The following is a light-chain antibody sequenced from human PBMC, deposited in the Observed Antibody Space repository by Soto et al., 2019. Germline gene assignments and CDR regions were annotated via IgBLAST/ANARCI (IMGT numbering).Light chain of an antibody. CDR3: QHRTNWAYT. CDR1: QSVSSY. Sequence: EIVLTQSPVTLSLSPGERATLSCRASQSVSSYLAWYQQKPGQAPRLLIYDASNRATGIPARFSGSGSGTDFTLTISSLEPEDFAIYYCQHRTNWAYTFGQGTKLEIK. CDR2: DAS. J-gene: IGKJ2*01. V-gene: IGKV3-11*01.